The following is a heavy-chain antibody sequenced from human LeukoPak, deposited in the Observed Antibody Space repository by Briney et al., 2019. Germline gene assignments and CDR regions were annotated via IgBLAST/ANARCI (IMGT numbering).Heavy chain of an antibody. J-gene: IGHJ6*02. CDR2: INHSGST. CDR1: GGSLSGYY. Sequence: SETLSLTCAVYGGSLSGYYWSWIRQPPGKGLEWIGEINHSGSTNYNPSLKSRVTISVDTSKNQFSLKLSSVTAADTAVYYCARIRIGYYYDSSGYYGDYYGMDVWGQGTTVTVSS. D-gene: IGHD3-22*01. V-gene: IGHV4-34*01. CDR3: ARIRIGYYYDSSGYYGDYYGMDV.